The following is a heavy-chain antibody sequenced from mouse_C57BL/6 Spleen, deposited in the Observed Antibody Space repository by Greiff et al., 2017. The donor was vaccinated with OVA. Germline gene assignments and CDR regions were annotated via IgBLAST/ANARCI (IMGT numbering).Heavy chain of an antibody. CDR1: GFTFSDYG. Sequence: EVQLVESGGGLVKPGGSLKLSCAASGFTFSDYGLHWVRQAPEKGLEWVAYISSGSSTIYYADTVKGRFTISRDNAKNTLFLQMTSLRSEDTAMYYCARGSDGYYWYFDVWGTGTTVTVSS. J-gene: IGHJ1*03. V-gene: IGHV5-17*01. D-gene: IGHD2-3*01. CDR3: ARGSDGYYWYFDV. CDR2: ISSGSSTI.